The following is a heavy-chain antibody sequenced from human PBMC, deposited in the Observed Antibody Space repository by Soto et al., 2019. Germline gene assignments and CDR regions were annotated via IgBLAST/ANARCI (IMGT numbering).Heavy chain of an antibody. D-gene: IGHD3-9*01. J-gene: IGHJ4*02. V-gene: IGHV3-48*04. CDR3: ARDKDWAFDY. CDR2: IFTTGTTM. Sequence: GGSLRLSCAASGFTFSSYGMHWVRQAPGKGLEWVSYIFTTGTTMYYADSVNGRFTVSRDNARNSVFLLLNSLRAEDTAIYYCARDKDWAFDYWGQGTLVTVSS. CDR1: GFTFSSYG.